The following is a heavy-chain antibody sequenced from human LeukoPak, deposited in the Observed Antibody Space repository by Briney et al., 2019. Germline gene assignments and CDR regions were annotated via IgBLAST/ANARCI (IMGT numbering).Heavy chain of an antibody. CDR3: ARGGDSSGYEGRFDP. CDR1: GGSISRSGYS. Sequence: SETLSLTCAVSGGSISRSGYSWSWIRQPPWKGLEWFGYIYYTGSTYYNPSLKSRLTISLDTSKNQFSLKLSSVTAADTAVYYCARGGDSSGYEGRFDPWGQGTLVTVSS. V-gene: IGHV4-30-4*07. J-gene: IGHJ5*02. D-gene: IGHD3-22*01. CDR2: IYYTGST.